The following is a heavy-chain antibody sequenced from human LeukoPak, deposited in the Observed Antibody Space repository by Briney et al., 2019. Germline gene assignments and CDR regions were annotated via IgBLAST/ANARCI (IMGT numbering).Heavy chain of an antibody. Sequence: GGSLRLSCAASGFTVSSNYMSWVRQAPGKGLEWVSVIYSGGSTYYADSVKGRFTISRDNSKNTLYLQMNSLRAEDTAVYYCASNYYDSSGYAALGYFDYWGQGTLVTVSS. CDR2: IYSGGST. CDR1: GFTVSSNY. V-gene: IGHV3-53*01. D-gene: IGHD3-22*01. CDR3: ASNYYDSSGYAALGYFDY. J-gene: IGHJ4*02.